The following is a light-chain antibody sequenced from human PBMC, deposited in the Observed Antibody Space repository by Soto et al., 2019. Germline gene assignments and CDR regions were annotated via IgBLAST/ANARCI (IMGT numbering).Light chain of an antibody. CDR3: SSYTSSSTYV. J-gene: IGLJ1*01. CDR1: SSDVGGYNY. CDR2: EVS. Sequence: QSALAQSASVPGSPGQSITISCTGTSSDVGGYNYVSWYQQHPGKAPKLMIYEVSNQPSGVSNRFSGSKSGNTASLTISGLQAEDEADYYCSSYTSSSTYVFGSGTKVTV. V-gene: IGLV2-14*01.